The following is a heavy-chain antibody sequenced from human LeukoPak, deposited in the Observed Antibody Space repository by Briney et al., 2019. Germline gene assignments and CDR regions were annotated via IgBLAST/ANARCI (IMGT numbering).Heavy chain of an antibody. J-gene: IGHJ5*02. CDR3: ARDCTNGVCYRFGP. D-gene: IGHD2-8*01. CDR2: INPNSGGT. CDR1: GYTFTGYY. V-gene: IGHV1-2*02. Sequence: RASVKVSCKASGYTFTGYYMHWVRQAPGQGLEWMGWINPNSGGTYYAQKFQGRVTMTRDTSISTAYMELSRLRSDDTAVYYCARDCTNGVCYRFGPWGQGTLVTVSS.